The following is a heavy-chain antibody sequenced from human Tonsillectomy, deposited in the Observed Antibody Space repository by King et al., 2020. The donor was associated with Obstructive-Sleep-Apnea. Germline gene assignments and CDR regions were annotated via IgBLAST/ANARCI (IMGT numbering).Heavy chain of an antibody. CDR2: MSPYYDNT. J-gene: IGHJ6*02. CDR3: ARECVDFKSQFRGGLDV. CDR1: GYTFTSHD. V-gene: IGHV1-8*01. Sequence: QLVQSGAEVKKPGASVKVSCKTSGYTFTSHDIHWVRQATGQGLECMGWMSPYYDNTGYAQKFQCRVTLTRNTSISTAYMELSGLRSEDTAVYYCARECVDFKSQFRGGLDVWGQGTTVTVSS. D-gene: IGHD3-10*01.